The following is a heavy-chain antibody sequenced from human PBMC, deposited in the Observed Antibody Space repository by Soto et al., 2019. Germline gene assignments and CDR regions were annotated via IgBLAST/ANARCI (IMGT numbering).Heavy chain of an antibody. D-gene: IGHD2-21*01. J-gene: IGHJ6*02. CDR1: GGSISSYY. V-gene: IGHV4-59*01. CDR3: ARAHSLDV. Sequence: SETLSLTCTVSGGSISSYYWNWIRQPPGKGLEWIGYIYYSGSTHYNPSLKSRVTISVDTSKDQFSLKLNSVTAADTAVYFCARAHSLDVWGQGTPVTVSS. CDR2: IYYSGST.